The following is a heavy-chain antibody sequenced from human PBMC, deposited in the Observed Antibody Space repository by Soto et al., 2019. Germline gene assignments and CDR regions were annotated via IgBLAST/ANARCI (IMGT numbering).Heavy chain of an antibody. CDR3: ARDRGIAVAASVGMDV. J-gene: IGHJ6*02. CDR1: GYTFTSYY. Sequence: QVQLVQSGAEVKKPGASVKVSCKASGYTFTSYYMHWVRQAPGQGLEWMGIINPSGGSTSYAQKFQVRVTMTRDTSTSTVYMELSSLRAEDTAVYYCARDRGIAVAASVGMDVWGQGTTVTVSS. CDR2: INPSGGST. V-gene: IGHV1-46*01. D-gene: IGHD6-19*01.